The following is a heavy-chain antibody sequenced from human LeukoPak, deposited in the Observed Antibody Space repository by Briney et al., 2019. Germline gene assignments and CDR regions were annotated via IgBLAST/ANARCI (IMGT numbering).Heavy chain of an antibody. CDR3: ARVGLASYYYDSSGYFVDY. V-gene: IGHV1-18*01. CDR2: ISAYNGNT. D-gene: IGHD3-22*01. CDR1: GYTFASYG. Sequence: ASVKVSCKASGYTFASYGISWVRQAPGQGLEWMGWISAYNGNTNYAQKLQGRVTMTTDTSTSTAYMELRSLRSDDTAVYYCARVGLASYYYDSSGYFVDYWGQGTLVTVSS. J-gene: IGHJ4*02.